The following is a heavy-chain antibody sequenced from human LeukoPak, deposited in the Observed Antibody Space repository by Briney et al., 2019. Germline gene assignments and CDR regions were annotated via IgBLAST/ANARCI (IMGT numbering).Heavy chain of an antibody. CDR1: GLNSSPHW. D-gene: IGHD3-10*01. V-gene: IGHV3-74*01. J-gene: IGHJ4*02. Sequence: GGSLRLSCAASGLNSSPHWMHWVRQAPGKGLEWVSRIKSDGSITSYADSVKGRFTISRDNARNTVYLQMNSLRAEDTAVYYCANDYRSGSFHDFWGQGTLVTVSS. CDR2: IKSDGSIT. CDR3: ANDYRSGSFHDF.